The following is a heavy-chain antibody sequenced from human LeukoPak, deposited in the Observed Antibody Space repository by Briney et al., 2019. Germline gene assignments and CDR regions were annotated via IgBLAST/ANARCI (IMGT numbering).Heavy chain of an antibody. CDR3: ARDGYDLGYYYMDV. D-gene: IGHD5-12*01. CDR2: ISASGST. CDR1: GGSTSSGDYY. J-gene: IGHJ6*03. Sequence: SETLSLTCTVSGGSTSSGDYYWNWIRQPAGKGLEWIVHISASGSTNYNPSLKSRVTMSVDTSKNQFSLKLSSVTAADTAVYYCARDGYDLGYYYMDVWGKGTTVTISS. V-gene: IGHV4-61*09.